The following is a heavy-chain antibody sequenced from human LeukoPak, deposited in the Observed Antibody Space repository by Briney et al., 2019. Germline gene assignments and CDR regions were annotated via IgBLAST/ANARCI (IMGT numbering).Heavy chain of an antibody. CDR3: ARLIAARPNYYYYYYMDV. J-gene: IGHJ6*03. CDR1: GASISSGDYL. D-gene: IGHD6-6*01. Sequence: SQTLSLTCTVSGASISSGDYLWSWIRQPPGMGLEWIGNIYYSGSTNYNPSLKSRVTISVDTSKNQFSLKLSSVTAADTAVYYCARLIAARPNYYYYYYMDVWGKGTTVTVSS. V-gene: IGHV4-30-4*01. CDR2: IYYSGST.